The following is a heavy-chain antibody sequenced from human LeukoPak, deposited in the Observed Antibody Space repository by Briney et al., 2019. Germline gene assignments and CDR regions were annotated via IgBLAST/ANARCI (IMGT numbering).Heavy chain of an antibody. D-gene: IGHD6-13*01. CDR2: INQSGST. CDR1: GGSLSGYY. J-gene: IGHJ4*02. V-gene: IGHV4-34*01. Sequence: SETLSLTCAVYGGSLSGYYWSWIRQPPGKGLEWIGEINQSGSTKYNPSLKSRVTISVDTSRNQFSLKLSSVTAADTAVYYCARARSGYTSSWYFVSWGQGTLVTVSS. CDR3: ARARSGYTSSWYFVS.